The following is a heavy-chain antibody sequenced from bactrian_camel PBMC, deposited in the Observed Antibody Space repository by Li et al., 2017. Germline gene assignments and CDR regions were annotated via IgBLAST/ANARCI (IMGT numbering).Heavy chain of an antibody. CDR2: YADSVRT. Sequence: HVQLVESGGRSVQAEGSLRFSCVPSGVTFNSLCMGWFRQIPGREREAVATYADSVRTGYLDSVKGRFFIAKDDAKNTLYLQMNSLKPEDTAIYFCAADRLSLRSLMSSRYSYWGQGTQVTVS. CDR1: GVTFNSLC. V-gene: IGHV3S55*01. D-gene: IGHD3*01. CDR3: AADRLSLRSLMSSRYSY. J-gene: IGHJ4*01.